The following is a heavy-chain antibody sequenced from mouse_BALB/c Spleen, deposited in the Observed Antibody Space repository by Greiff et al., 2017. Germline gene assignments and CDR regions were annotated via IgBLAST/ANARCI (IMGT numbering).Heavy chain of an antibody. CDR3: AREGLRPWFAY. CDR2: ISTYYGDA. V-gene: IGHV1S137*01. CDR1: GYTFTDYA. Sequence: QVQLKQSGAELVRPGVSVKISCKGSGYTFTDYAMHWVKQSHAKSLEWIGVISTYYGDASYNQKFKGKATMTVDKSSSTAYMELARLTSEDSAFDYCAREGLRPWFAYWGQGTLVTVSA. J-gene: IGHJ3*01.